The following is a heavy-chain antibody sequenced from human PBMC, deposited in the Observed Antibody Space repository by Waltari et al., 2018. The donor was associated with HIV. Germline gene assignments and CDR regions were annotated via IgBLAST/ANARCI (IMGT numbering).Heavy chain of an antibody. CDR1: GGSISSYY. J-gene: IGHJ3*02. Sequence: QVQLQESGPGLVKPSETLSLTCTAPGGSISSYYWSWIRTPPGKGLEWIGYIYYSGSTNYNPSLKSRVTISVDTSKNQFSLKLSSVTAADTAVYYCARAGGGYDTNAFDIWGQGTMVTVSS. CDR2: IYYSGST. CDR3: ARAGGGYDTNAFDI. V-gene: IGHV4-59*01. D-gene: IGHD3-22*01.